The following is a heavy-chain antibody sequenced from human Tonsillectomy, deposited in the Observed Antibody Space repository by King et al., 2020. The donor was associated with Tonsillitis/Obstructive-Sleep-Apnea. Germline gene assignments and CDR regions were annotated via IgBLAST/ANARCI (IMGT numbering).Heavy chain of an antibody. Sequence: QLVQSGAEVKKPGSSVKVSCKASGGTFSSYAISWVRQAPGQGLEWMGRIVPMVGIAQYTQKFAQKFQDRVALTADTSTSTAYMELSSLRSEDTAVYYCARERDGRGSWAYTWFAPWGQGTLVTVSS. J-gene: IGHJ5*02. V-gene: IGHV1-69*04. CDR3: ARERDGRGSWAYTWFAP. CDR2: IVPMVGIA. D-gene: IGHD3-16*01. CDR1: GGTFSSYA.